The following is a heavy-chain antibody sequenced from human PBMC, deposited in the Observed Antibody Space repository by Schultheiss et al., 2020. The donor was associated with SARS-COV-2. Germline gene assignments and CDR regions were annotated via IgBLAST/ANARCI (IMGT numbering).Heavy chain of an antibody. J-gene: IGHJ6*02. CDR3: AKTSSIVLTSYYYGMDV. V-gene: IGHV3-23*01. CDR2: ISGSGGST. D-gene: IGHD2-8*01. CDR1: GFTFSSYA. Sequence: GSLRLSCAASGFTFSSYAMSWVRQAPGKGLEWVSAISGSGGSTYYADSVKGRFTISRDNSKNSLYLQMNSLRAEDTAVYYCAKTSSIVLTSYYYGMDVWGQGTTVTVSS.